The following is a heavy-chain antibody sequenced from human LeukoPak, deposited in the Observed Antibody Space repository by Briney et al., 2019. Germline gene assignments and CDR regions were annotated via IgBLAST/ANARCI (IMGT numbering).Heavy chain of an antibody. CDR1: GGSISSGGYS. CDR3: ASQYGGIDY. J-gene: IGHJ4*02. V-gene: IGHV4-30-2*01. CDR2: IYHSGST. D-gene: IGHD4-23*01. Sequence: SQTLSLTCAVSGGSISSGGYSWSWIQQPPGKGLEWIGYIYHSGSTYYNPSLKSRVTISVDRSKNQFSLKLSSVTAADTAVYYCASQYGGIDYWGQGTLVTVSS.